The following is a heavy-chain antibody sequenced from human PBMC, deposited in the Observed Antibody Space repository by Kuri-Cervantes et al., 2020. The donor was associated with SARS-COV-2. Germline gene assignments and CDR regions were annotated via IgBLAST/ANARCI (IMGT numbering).Heavy chain of an antibody. CDR2: LDASGST. V-gene: IGHV4-38-2*02. CDR1: GYSISSGYY. CDR3: GKVSWLQLWRRYSDS. D-gene: IGHD5-24*01. J-gene: IGHJ4*02. Sequence: ESLKISCTVSGYSISSGYYWGWIRQPPGKGLEWIGHLDASGSTTYNPSLRGRVTISLDPSNNQVSLSLTSTTAADTAVYYCGKVSWLQLWRRYSDSWGQGTLVTVSS.